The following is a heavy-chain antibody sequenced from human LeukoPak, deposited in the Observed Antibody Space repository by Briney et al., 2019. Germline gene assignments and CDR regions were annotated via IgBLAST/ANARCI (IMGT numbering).Heavy chain of an antibody. CDR2: ISSGSSAI. CDR3: ARGHTAVTRHFDF. V-gene: IGHV3-21*01. Sequence: PGGSLRLSCGASGFTFTTYSMTWVRQAPGKGLGWVSIISSGSSAIFSADALKGRFTISRDDAKNLLYLDMNSLRAEDTAVYYCARGHTAVTRHFDFWGQGTLVTVSS. D-gene: IGHD4-17*01. J-gene: IGHJ4*02. CDR1: GFTFTTYS.